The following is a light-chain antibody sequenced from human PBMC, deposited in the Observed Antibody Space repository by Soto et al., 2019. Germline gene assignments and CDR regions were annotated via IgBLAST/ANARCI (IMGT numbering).Light chain of an antibody. CDR1: SSDVGSYNL. Sequence: QSALTQPASVSGSPGQSITISCTGTSSDVGSYNLVSGYQQYPGKAPKVMIYEVSERPSGLSNRFSGSKSGNTASLTISGLQAEDEADYYCCSYAGSSTVVFGGGTKLTVL. J-gene: IGLJ2*01. CDR3: CSYAGSSTVV. CDR2: EVS. V-gene: IGLV2-23*02.